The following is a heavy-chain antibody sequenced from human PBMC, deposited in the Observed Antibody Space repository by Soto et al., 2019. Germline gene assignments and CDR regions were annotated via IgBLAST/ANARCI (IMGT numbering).Heavy chain of an antibody. CDR1: AYIFTSYL. V-gene: IGHV5-51*01. CDR2: IYPGDSET. Sequence: GQSVKVSDKGCAYIFTSYLLACVRRVPGKGLEWMGTIYPGDSETRYSPSFQGQVTISADKSISTAYLQWSSLKASDTAMYYCAVTGSLEVNLDNWGQGTLVTGCS. J-gene: IGHJ4*02. CDR3: AVTGSLEVNLDN. D-gene: IGHD1-1*01.